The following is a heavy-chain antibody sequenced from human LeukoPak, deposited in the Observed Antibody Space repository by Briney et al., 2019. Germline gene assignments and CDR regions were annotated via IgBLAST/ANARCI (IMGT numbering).Heavy chain of an antibody. V-gene: IGHV4-59*01. Sequence: SETLSLTCTVSGGSISSYYWSWIRQPPGKGLEWIGYIYSSGSTNYNPSLKSRVTISVDTSKNQFSLKLSSVTAADTAVYYCARVAYSGGYYFDYWGQGTLVTVSS. CDR1: GGSISSYY. J-gene: IGHJ4*02. CDR3: ARVAYSGGYYFDY. CDR2: IYSSGST. D-gene: IGHD1-26*01.